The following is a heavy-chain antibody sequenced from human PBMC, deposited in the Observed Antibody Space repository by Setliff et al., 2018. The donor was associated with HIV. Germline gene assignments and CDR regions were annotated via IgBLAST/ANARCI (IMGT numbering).Heavy chain of an antibody. Sequence: PGGSLRLSCAASGFTFYNYAMYWVRQAPGKGLEWVSGILGGENDPTYYENSVMGRFIISRDNSKNTLYLHMNSLRVEDSAIYYCGKAGSGWYEFDSWGQGTLVTVSS. CDR2: ILGGENDPT. CDR3: GKAGSGWYEFDS. J-gene: IGHJ4*02. CDR1: GFTFYNYA. D-gene: IGHD6-19*01. V-gene: IGHV3-23*01.